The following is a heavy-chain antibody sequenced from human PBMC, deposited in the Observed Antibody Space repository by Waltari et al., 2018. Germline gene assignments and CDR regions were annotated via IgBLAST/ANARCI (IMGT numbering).Heavy chain of an antibody. CDR1: GGSFSNSSYY. CDR2: IYYSGNT. Sequence: QLHLQESGPGLVKPSETLSLTCTVSGGSFSNSSYYWGWVRQPPGKGLEWIGSIYYSGNTYSTPALKSRLTISVDTSKNQFSLKLSSVTAADTAVYYCARRGGSGRAFDYWGQGTLVTVSS. J-gene: IGHJ4*02. CDR3: ARRGGSGRAFDY. D-gene: IGHD6-19*01. V-gene: IGHV4-39*01.